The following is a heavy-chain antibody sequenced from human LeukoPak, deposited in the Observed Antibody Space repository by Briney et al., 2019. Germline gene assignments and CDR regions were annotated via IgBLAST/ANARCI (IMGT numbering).Heavy chain of an antibody. CDR2: INPNSGGT. J-gene: IGHJ4*02. V-gene: IGHV1-2*02. Sequence: ASVKVSCKASEYTFTGYYMHWVRQAPGQGLEWMGWINPNSGGTNYAQKFQGRVTMTRDTSISAAYMELSRLRSDDTALYYCAREEGLCSSTSCSATFDYWGQGTLVTVSS. D-gene: IGHD2-2*01. CDR1: EYTFTGYY. CDR3: AREEGLCSSTSCSATFDY.